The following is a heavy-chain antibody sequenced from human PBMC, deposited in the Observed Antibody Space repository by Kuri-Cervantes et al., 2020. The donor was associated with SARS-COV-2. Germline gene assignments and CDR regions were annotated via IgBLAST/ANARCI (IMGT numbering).Heavy chain of an antibody. J-gene: IGHJ6*03. CDR3: ARGQASRMTGGGDLHYHYMDD. CDR1: GGTLSGFG. CDR2: TISVWDSS. D-gene: IGHD1-20*01. Sequence: SVKVSCKASGGTLSGFGLSWVRQAPGQGLEWMGGTISVWDSSTYAQKFEGRVTITADEYTDTGYMELVGLRPDDTAVYYCARGQASRMTGGGDLHYHYMDDWGAGTTVTVSS. V-gene: IGHV1-69*13.